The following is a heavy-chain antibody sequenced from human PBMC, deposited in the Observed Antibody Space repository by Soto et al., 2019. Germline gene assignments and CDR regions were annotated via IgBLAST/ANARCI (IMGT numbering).Heavy chain of an antibody. V-gene: IGHV1-18*01. J-gene: IGHJ6*02. Sequence: QVQLVQSGAEVKKPGASVKVSCKASGYTFTSYGISWVRQAPGQGLEWVGWINDYNVYNGNTNYAQNLQGRVTMTTDTSSSTAYMELRSLRSDDTAVYYCARARIFYGLDVWGQGTTVTVSS. CDR2: INDYNVYNGNT. CDR3: ARARIFYGLDV. D-gene: IGHD2-15*01. CDR1: GYTFTSYG.